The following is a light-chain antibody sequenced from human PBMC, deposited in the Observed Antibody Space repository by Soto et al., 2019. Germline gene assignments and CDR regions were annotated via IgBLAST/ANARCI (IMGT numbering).Light chain of an antibody. J-gene: IGKJ1*01. CDR3: QQYNNWPQT. Sequence: EIVMTQSPATLSVSPGERATLSCRASQSVSSNLAWYQQKPGQAPRLLIYGASTRATGIPARFSGSGSGTAFTLTISSLQSEDFAVYYCQQYNNWPQTFGQGTNVEIK. V-gene: IGKV3-15*01. CDR1: QSVSSN. CDR2: GAS.